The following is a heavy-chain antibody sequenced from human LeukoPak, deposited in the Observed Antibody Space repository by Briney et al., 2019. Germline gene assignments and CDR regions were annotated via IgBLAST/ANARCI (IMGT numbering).Heavy chain of an antibody. CDR2: ISSTITYT. D-gene: IGHD1-26*01. V-gene: IGHV3-21*01. CDR1: GFTFSSYS. CDR3: ARERVGANDY. J-gene: IGHJ4*02. Sequence: GGSLRLSCVVSGFTFSSYSMNWVRQAPGKGLEWVSSISSTITYTYYADSVKGRFTISRDNAKNSLYLQMNSLRAEDTAVYYCARERVGANDYWGQGTLVTVSS.